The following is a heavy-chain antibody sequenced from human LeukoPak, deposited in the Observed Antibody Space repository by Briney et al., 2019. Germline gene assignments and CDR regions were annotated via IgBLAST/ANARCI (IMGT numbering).Heavy chain of an antibody. J-gene: IGHJ4*02. CDR1: GFTFSSYS. V-gene: IGHV3-21*01. Sequence: GGSLRLSCAASGFTFSSYSMNWVRQAPGKGLEWVSSISSSSSYVYYADSVKGRFTISRDNAKNSLYLQMNSLRAEDTAVYYCASSPSEWLLYGGNEYDYWGQGTLVTVSS. CDR2: ISSSSSYV. CDR3: ASSPSEWLLYGGNEYDY. D-gene: IGHD3-3*01.